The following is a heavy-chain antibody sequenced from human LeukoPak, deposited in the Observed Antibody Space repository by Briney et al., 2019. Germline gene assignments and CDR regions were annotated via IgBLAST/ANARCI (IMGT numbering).Heavy chain of an antibody. CDR2: ISAYNGNT. CDR3: ARQVDSTMALPDY. V-gene: IGHV1-18*01. D-gene: IGHD2/OR15-2a*01. Sequence: ASVKVSCEASGYTFSNYGLTWVRQAPGRGLEWMGWISAYNGNTNYAQKFQDRVTVTTDTSTSTAYMELRSLTSDDTAVYYCARQVDSTMALPDYWGQGTLVTVSS. J-gene: IGHJ4*02. CDR1: GYTFSNYG.